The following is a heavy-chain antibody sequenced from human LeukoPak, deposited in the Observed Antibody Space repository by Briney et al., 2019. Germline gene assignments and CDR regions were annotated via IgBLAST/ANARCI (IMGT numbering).Heavy chain of an antibody. CDR2: INPSGGST. Sequence: ASVKVSCKASGYTFTSYYMHWVRQAPGQGLEWMGIINPSGGSTSYAQKFQGRVTMTRDTSTSTVYMELSSLRSEDTAVYYCAREGVYYYGSGSSYYFDYWGQGTLVTVSS. CDR3: AREGVYYYGSGSSYYFDY. D-gene: IGHD3-10*01. J-gene: IGHJ4*02. CDR1: GYTFTSYY. V-gene: IGHV1-46*01.